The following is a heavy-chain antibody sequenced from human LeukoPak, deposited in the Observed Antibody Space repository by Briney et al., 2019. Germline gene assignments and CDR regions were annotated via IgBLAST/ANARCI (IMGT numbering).Heavy chain of an antibody. D-gene: IGHD3-16*01. V-gene: IGHV4-39*02. CDR2: IYYSGNT. J-gene: IGHJ1*01. CDR3: ARETDVSEYFQH. CDR1: GGSISSSSHY. Sequence: SETLSLTCTVSGGSISSSSHYWGWIRQPPGKGLEWIGSIYYSGNTYYNASLKSRVTISVDTPENQFSLKLSSVTAADTAVYYCARETDVSEYFQHWGQGTLVTVSS.